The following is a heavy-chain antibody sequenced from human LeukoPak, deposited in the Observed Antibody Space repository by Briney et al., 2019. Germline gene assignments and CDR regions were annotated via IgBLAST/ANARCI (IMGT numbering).Heavy chain of an antibody. J-gene: IGHJ4*02. V-gene: IGHV5-51*02. CDR3: VKPDTTATSI. Sequence: GESLKIFCWGYGDSFTRNWAGWGRQMPGEGVEWMVIIYPADSDTRYNPSFQGQVTMSADSSISTAFLQWSSLKASDSAMYYCVKPDTTATSIWRQGTLVSVSS. D-gene: IGHD1-1*01. CDR2: IYPADSDT. CDR1: GDSFTRNW.